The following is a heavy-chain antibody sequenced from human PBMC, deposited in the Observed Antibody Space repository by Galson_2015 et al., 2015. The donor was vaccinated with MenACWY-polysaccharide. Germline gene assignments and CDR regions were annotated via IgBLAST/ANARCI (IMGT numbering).Heavy chain of an antibody. CDR3: ITDCCSWSRGSLDYGVGV. V-gene: IGHV3-15*01. CDR1: GFTFSNAW. CDR2: IKSKTDGGAT. D-gene: IGHD3-16*01. J-gene: IGHJ6*02. Sequence: SLRLSCAASGFTFSNAWMSWLRQAPGKGLEWVGRIKSKTDGGATDYAAPVKGRFTISRDVSKNTLYLQMNSLKTEDTAVYYSITDCCSWSRGSLDYGVGVWGQGTTVTVSS.